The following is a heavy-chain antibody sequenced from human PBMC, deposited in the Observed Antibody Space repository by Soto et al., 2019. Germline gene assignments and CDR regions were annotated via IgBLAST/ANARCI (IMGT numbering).Heavy chain of an antibody. J-gene: IGHJ4*02. Sequence: QVQLQQWGAGLLKPSETLSLTCAVYGGSFSGYYWSWIRQPPGKGLEWIGEINHSGSTNYNPSLKSRVTISVDTSKNQFSLKLSSVTAADTAVYYCARARQRGISEYWGQATLVTVSS. CDR3: ARARQRGISEY. CDR2: INHSGST. D-gene: IGHD3-10*01. CDR1: GGSFSGYY. V-gene: IGHV4-34*01.